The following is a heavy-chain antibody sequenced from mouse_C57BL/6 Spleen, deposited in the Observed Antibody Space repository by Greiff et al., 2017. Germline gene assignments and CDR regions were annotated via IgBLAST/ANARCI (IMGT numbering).Heavy chain of an antibody. D-gene: IGHD6-1*01. CDR3: ARDSLYAMDD. V-gene: IGHV1-54*01. Sequence: VQLQQSGAELVRPGTSVKVSCKASGYAFTNYLIEWVKQRPGQGLEWIGVINPGSGGTNYNETFKGKATLTADKSSSTAYMQLSSLTSEDSAVYFCARDSLYAMDDWGQGTSVTVSS. J-gene: IGHJ4*01. CDR1: GYAFTNYL. CDR2: INPGSGGT.